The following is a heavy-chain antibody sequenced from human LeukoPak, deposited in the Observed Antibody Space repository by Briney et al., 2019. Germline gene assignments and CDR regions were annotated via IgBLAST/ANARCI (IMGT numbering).Heavy chain of an antibody. J-gene: IGHJ4*01. CDR1: GFNFGSYA. D-gene: IGHD3-16*02. CDR2: ISYDGGYQ. V-gene: IGHV3-30*03. Sequence: GGSLRLSCADSGFNFGSYAMDWVRQAPGKGLEWVGDISYDGGYQSYAVSVRGRFTISRDNSKNTLFLQMNSLRPEDAAVYYCATESSLSNWGHGTLVTVSS. CDR3: ATESSLSN.